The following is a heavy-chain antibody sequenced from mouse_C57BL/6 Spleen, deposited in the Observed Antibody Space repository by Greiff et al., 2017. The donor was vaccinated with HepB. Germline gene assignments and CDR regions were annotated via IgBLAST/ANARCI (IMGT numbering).Heavy chain of an antibody. CDR1: GYTFTDYY. CDR2: INPNNGGT. CDR3: ARSYSNYGYAMDY. D-gene: IGHD2-5*01. Sequence: VQLQQSGPELVKPGASVKISCKASGYTFTDYYMNWVKQSHGKSLEWIGDINPNNGGTSYNQKFKGKATLTVDKSSSTAYMELRSLTSEDSAVYYCARSYSNYGYAMDYWGQGTSVTVSS. J-gene: IGHJ4*01. V-gene: IGHV1-26*01.